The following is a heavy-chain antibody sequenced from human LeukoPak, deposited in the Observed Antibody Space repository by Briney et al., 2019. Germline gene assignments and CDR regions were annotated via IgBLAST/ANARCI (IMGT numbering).Heavy chain of an antibody. D-gene: IGHD2-15*01. CDR3: ARVAKVGSYTLHY. J-gene: IGHJ4*02. CDR1: EDSISSYY. V-gene: IGHV4-59*01. Sequence: SQSMSLTCTVFEDSISSYYWSWIRQPPGKGLEWIAHVMYTRTTNYSPCLKRRLTISLAPAKTQCSLRLCSVTAADTAVDYYARVAKVGSYTLHYWGQGSLVTVSS. CDR2: VMYTRTT.